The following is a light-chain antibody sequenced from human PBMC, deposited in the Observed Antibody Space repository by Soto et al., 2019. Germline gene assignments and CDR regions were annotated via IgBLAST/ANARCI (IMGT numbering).Light chain of an antibody. V-gene: IGLV2-14*01. CDR2: DVS. CDR3: RSYTSSSTLLYV. J-gene: IGLJ1*01. Sequence: QSVLTQPASVSGSPGQSITISCTGTSSDVGGYNYVSWYQQHPGKAPKLMIYDVSNRPSGVSNRFSGSKSGNTASLTISGLQAEDEADYYCRSYTSSSTLLYVFGTGTTVTVL. CDR1: SSDVGGYNY.